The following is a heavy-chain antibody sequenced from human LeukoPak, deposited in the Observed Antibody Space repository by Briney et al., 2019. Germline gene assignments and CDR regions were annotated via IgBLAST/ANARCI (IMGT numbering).Heavy chain of an antibody. CDR1: GYTPTDYY. J-gene: IGHJ4*02. CDR3: ARAYSTSSPFDY. CDR2: INPSGGST. Sequence: ASVEVSCKASGYTPTDYYIHWMRQAPGHGLEWMGMINPSGGSTSYAQKFQGRVTMTRDTSTSTVYLELSSLRSEDTAVYYCARAYSTSSPFDYWGQGTLVTVSS. V-gene: IGHV1-46*01. D-gene: IGHD6-6*01.